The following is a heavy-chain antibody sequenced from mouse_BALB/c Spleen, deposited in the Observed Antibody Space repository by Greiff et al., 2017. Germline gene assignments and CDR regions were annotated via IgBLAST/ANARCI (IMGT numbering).Heavy chain of an antibody. V-gene: IGHV1-15*01. CDR1: GYTFTDYE. Sequence: VQLQQSGAELVRPGASVTLSCKASGYTFTDYEMHWVKQTPVHGLEWIGAIDPETGGTAYNQKFKGKATLTADKSSSTAYMELRSLTSEDSAVYYCARKAYYGSSYFDYWGQGTTLTVSS. J-gene: IGHJ2*01. CDR2: IDPETGGT. CDR3: ARKAYYGSSYFDY. D-gene: IGHD1-1*01.